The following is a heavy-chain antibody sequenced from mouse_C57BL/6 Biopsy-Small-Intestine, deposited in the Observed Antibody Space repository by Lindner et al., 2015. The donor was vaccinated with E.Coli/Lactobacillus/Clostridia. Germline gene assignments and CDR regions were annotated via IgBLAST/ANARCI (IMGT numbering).Heavy chain of an antibody. Sequence: VQLQESGAELVKPGASVKLSCTASGFNIKDYYMHWVKQRTEQGLEWIGRIDPEDGETKYAPKFQGKATITADTSSNTAYLQLSSLTSEDTAVNYCARGDYYGSDWYFDVWGTGTTVTVSS. CDR1: GFNIKDYY. D-gene: IGHD1-1*01. J-gene: IGHJ1*03. CDR3: ARGDYYGSDWYFDV. V-gene: IGHV14-2*01. CDR2: IDPEDGET.